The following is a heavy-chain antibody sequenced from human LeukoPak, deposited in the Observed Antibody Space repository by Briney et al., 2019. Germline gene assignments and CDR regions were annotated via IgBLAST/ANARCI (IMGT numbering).Heavy chain of an antibody. CDR1: GSSITTEFF. J-gene: IGHJ6*03. CDR3: ARSPRTYEDYMDG. Sequence: SETLSLTCTVSGSSITTEFFWAWVRQPPGKGLEWIGTIHHSGNTDYNPSFKGRLTISVDASKNEFSLKLTSVTAADTALYHCARSPRTYEDYMDGWGKGTTVTVSS. CDR2: IHHSGNT. D-gene: IGHD3-22*01. V-gene: IGHV4-38-2*02.